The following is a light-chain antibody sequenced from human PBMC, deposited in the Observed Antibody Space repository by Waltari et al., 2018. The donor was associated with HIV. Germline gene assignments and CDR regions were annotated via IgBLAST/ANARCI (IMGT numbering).Light chain of an antibody. Sequence: QSVLTQPPSASGTPGQRVTISCSGSSSNIGSNTVNWYQQLPGTAPKLLMYSNNQRPSGVPDRFSGSKSGTSAFLAISGLQSEDDADYYCSVWDDSLNGRVFGTGTKVTVL. CDR3: SVWDDSLNGRV. CDR2: SNN. CDR1: SSNIGSNT. V-gene: IGLV1-44*01. J-gene: IGLJ1*01.